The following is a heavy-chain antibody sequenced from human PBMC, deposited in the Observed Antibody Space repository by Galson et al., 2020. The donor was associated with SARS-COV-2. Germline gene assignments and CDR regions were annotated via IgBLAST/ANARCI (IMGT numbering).Heavy chain of an antibody. CDR2: IYHSGTT. J-gene: IGHJ4*02. CDR3: ARVSIDYGDYVFDY. D-gene: IGHD4-17*01. CDR1: GGSISSDNW. V-gene: IGHV4-4*02. Sequence: SETLSLTCAVSGGSISSDNWWSWVRQPPGKGLEWIGDIYHSGTTNYNPSLKSRVTISVDTSKYQFSLSLTSVTAADTAVYYCARVSIDYGDYVFDYWGQGNLVTVSS.